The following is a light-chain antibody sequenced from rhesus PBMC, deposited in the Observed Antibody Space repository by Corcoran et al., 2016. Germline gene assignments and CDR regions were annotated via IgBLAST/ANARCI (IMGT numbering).Light chain of an antibody. J-gene: IGKJ4*01. CDR2: EVS. CDR3: MKALEFPLT. Sequence: DIVMTQTPLSLPVTLGEPASISCRSSQGLLVSEGGDTYLEWSLQKPGQSPQLLSFEVSNRAAGVPGRVTVSGSDTEFKLKISRVEADDVGVYYCMKALEFPLTFGGGTKVEIK. V-gene: IGKV2-104*01. CDR1: QGLLVSEGGDTY.